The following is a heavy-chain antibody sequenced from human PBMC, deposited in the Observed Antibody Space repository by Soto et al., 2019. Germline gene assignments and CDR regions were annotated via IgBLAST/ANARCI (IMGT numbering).Heavy chain of an antibody. V-gene: IGHV4-59*01. J-gene: IGHJ5*02. CDR1: GGSISSYY. Sequence: SETLSLTCTVSGGSISSYYWSWIRQPPGKGLEWIGYIYYSGSTNYNPSLKSRVTISVDTSKNQFSLKLSSVTAADTAVYCCARLLGVGANRYWFDPWGQGTLVTVSS. D-gene: IGHD1-26*01. CDR3: ARLLGVGANRYWFDP. CDR2: IYYSGST.